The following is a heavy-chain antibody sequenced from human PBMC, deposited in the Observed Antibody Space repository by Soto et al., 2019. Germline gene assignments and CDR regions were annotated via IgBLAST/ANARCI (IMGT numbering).Heavy chain of an antibody. CDR1: GYTFTSYA. CDR3: ARGPFTSSGWTPGIYYFDY. D-gene: IGHD6-19*01. J-gene: IGHJ4*02. V-gene: IGHV1-3*01. CDR2: INAGNGNT. Sequence: ASVKVSCKASGYTFTSYAMHWVRQAPGQRLEWMGWINAGNGNTKYSQKFQGRVTITRDTSASTAYMELSSLRSEDTAVYYCARGPFTSSGWTPGIYYFDYWGQGTLVTVSS.